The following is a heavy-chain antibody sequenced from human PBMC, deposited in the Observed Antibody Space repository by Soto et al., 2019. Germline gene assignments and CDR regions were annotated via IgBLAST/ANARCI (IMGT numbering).Heavy chain of an antibody. J-gene: IGHJ5*02. CDR1: GFTFSSYA. CDR2: ISYDGSNK. V-gene: IGHV3-30-3*01. D-gene: IGHD6-13*01. Sequence: ESGGGVVQPGRSLRLSCAASGFTFSSYAMHWVRQAPGKGLEWVAVISYDGSNKYYADSVKGRFTISRDNSKNTLYLQMNSLRAEDTAVYYCARDTYSSSWYWFDPWGQGTLVTVSS. CDR3: ARDTYSSSWYWFDP.